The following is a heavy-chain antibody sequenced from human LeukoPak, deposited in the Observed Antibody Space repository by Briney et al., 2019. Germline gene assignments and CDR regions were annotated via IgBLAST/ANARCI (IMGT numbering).Heavy chain of an antibody. Sequence: GGSLRLSCAASGFAFSSYAMSWVRQPPGKGLEWVSVISRRDDYTYYADSVKGRFTISRDNSKNTLYLQMNSLRAEDTAVYYCAKVFADTPMVQAYFDYWGQGTLVTVSS. CDR3: AKVFADTPMVQAYFDY. J-gene: IGHJ4*02. D-gene: IGHD5-18*01. V-gene: IGHV3-23*01. CDR1: GFAFSSYA. CDR2: ISRRDDYT.